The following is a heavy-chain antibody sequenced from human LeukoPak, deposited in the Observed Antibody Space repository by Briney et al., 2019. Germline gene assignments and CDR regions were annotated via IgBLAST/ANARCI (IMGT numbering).Heavy chain of an antibody. CDR2: ISSSSSYI. V-gene: IGHV3-21*01. J-gene: IGHJ4*02. Sequence: GGSLRLSCAASGFTFSSYSTNWVRQAPGKGLEWVSSISSSSSYIYYADSVKGRFTISRDNAKNSLYLQMNSLRAEDTAVYYCARDFQLLWFGESRSSWGQGTLVTVSS. D-gene: IGHD3-10*01. CDR3: ARDFQLLWFGESRSS. CDR1: GFTFSSYS.